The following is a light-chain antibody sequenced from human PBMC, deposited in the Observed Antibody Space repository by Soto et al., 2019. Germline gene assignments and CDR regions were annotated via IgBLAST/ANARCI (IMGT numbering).Light chain of an antibody. Sequence: DIVLTQSPGTLSLSPGERATLCCRASQSVNSSYLAWYQQKPGQAPRLLIYGASSRATGIPDRFSGSGSGTDFTLSISRLEPEDFAVYYCQQYGRSPPMYTFGQGTKLEIK. V-gene: IGKV3-20*01. J-gene: IGKJ2*01. CDR2: GAS. CDR3: QQYGRSPPMYT. CDR1: QSVNSSY.